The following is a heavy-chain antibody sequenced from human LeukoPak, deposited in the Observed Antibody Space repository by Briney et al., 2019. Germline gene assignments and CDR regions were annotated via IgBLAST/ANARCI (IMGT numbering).Heavy chain of an antibody. Sequence: SETLSLTCAVYGGSFSGYYWSWIRQPPGKGLEWIGEINHSGSTNYNPSLKSRVTISVDTSKNQFSLKLSPVTAADTAVYYCARVAKGVVTGGVTWFDPWGQGTLVTVSS. CDR2: INHSGST. J-gene: IGHJ5*02. V-gene: IGHV4-34*01. CDR3: ARVAKGVVTGGVTWFDP. CDR1: GGSFSGYY. D-gene: IGHD3-16*01.